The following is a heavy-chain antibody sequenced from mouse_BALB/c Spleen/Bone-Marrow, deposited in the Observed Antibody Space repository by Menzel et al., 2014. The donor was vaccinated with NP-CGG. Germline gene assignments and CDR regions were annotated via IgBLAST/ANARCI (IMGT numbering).Heavy chain of an antibody. CDR1: GFTFSDAW. CDR3: TIHGVFAY. J-gene: IGHJ3*01. Sequence: EVQGVESGGGLVQPGGSMKLSRAASGFTFSDAWMDWVRQSPEKGLEWVVEIRTKADNHATYYAESVKGRFTISRDDSKSTVYLQMNSLRAEDTGIYRCTIHGVFAYWGQGTLVTVSA. CDR2: IRTKADNHAT. V-gene: IGHV6-6*01.